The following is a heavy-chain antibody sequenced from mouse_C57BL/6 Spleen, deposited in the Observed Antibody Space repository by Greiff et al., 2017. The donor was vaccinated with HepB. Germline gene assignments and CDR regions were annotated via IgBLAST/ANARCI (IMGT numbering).Heavy chain of an antibody. D-gene: IGHD3-2*02. CDR3: ARRLKLIYYAMDY. Sequence: QVQLQQPGAELVKPGASVKMSCKASGYTFTSYWITWVKQRPGQGLEWIGDIYPGSGSTNYNEKFKSKATLTVDTSSSTAYMQLSSLTSEDAAVDYCARRLKLIYYAMDYWGQGTSVTVSS. CDR2: IYPGSGST. CDR1: GYTFTSYW. V-gene: IGHV1-55*01. J-gene: IGHJ4*01.